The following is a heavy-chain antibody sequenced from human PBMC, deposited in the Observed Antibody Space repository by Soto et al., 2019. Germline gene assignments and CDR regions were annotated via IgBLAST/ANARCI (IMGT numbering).Heavy chain of an antibody. D-gene: IGHD3-10*01. V-gene: IGHV1-18*01. CDR2: INVYNGKT. CDR1: GYTFSNYG. Sequence: QVQLVQSGAEVKKPGASVKVSCKASGYTFSNYGISWVRQAPGQGPEWMGWINVYNGKTNYAQKLQGRATMTTDTSTTTIYMELRSLKSDDTAVYYCARSAGVVDGDDYWGQGTLVTVSA. CDR3: ARSAGVVDGDDY. J-gene: IGHJ4*02.